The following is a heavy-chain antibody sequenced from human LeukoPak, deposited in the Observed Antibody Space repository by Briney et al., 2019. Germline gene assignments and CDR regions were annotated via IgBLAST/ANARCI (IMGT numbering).Heavy chain of an antibody. Sequence: GGSLRLSCAASGFTFNTYTMNWVRQAPGKGLEWVSYISSSGSTIYYADSVKGRFTISRDNAKNSLYLQMNSLRAEDTAVYYCARRHYYYYYMDVWGKGTTVTISS. CDR2: ISSSGSTI. J-gene: IGHJ6*03. CDR3: ARRHYYYYYMDV. V-gene: IGHV3-48*04. CDR1: GFTFNTYT.